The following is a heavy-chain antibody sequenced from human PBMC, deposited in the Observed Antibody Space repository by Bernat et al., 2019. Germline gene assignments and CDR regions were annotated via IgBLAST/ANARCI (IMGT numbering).Heavy chain of an antibody. CDR2: ISGSDATI. V-gene: IGHV3-48*01. CDR1: GFTFSSYS. Sequence: EVQLVESGGGLVQPGGSLRLSCAASGFTFSSYSMNWVRQAPGKGLEWVAFISGSDATIHYADSVKGRFTISRDNGRNTLYLQVNSLRAEDTAVYYCGGRQLWFSDWGQGTLVTVSS. D-gene: IGHD3-10*01. J-gene: IGHJ4*02. CDR3: GGRQLWFSD.